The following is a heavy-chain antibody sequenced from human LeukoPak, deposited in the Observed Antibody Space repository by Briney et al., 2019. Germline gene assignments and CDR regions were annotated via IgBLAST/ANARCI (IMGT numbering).Heavy chain of an antibody. Sequence: SGGSLRLSCAASGFTFSSYAMSWVRQAPGKGLEWVANINQVASEKNYVDSVKGRFTISRDNAKNSLYLQMNSVRAEDTAMYYCVRDGGYYGPDSWGQGALVSVSS. CDR2: INQVASEK. D-gene: IGHD3-10*01. CDR3: VRDGGYYGPDS. V-gene: IGHV3-7*04. J-gene: IGHJ4*02. CDR1: GFTFSSYA.